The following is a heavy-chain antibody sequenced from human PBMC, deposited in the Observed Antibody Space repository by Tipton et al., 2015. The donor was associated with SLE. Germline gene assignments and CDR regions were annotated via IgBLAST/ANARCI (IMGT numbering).Heavy chain of an antibody. J-gene: IGHJ4*02. CDR3: ARDLSGSFDY. D-gene: IGHD1-26*01. Sequence: LRLSCTVSGGSISSGGYYWSWIRQPAGKGLEWIGYIYTSGSTNYNPSLKSRVTISVDTSKNQFSLKLSSVTAADTAVYYCARDLSGSFDYWGQGTLVTVSS. CDR1: GGSISSGGYY. CDR2: IYTSGST. V-gene: IGHV4-61*09.